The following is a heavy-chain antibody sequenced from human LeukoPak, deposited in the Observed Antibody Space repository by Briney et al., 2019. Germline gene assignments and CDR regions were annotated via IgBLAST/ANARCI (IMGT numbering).Heavy chain of an antibody. D-gene: IGHD6-19*01. V-gene: IGHV1-18*01. CDR1: GYTFTSYG. J-gene: IGHJ4*02. CDR3: AREVSSGWYSGNDY. Sequence: ASVKVSCKASGYTFTSYGISWVRQAPGQGLEWMGWISAYNGNTNYAQKLQGRVTMTTDTSTSTAHMELRSLRSDDTAVYYCAREVSSGWYSGNDYWGQGTLVTVSS. CDR2: ISAYNGNT.